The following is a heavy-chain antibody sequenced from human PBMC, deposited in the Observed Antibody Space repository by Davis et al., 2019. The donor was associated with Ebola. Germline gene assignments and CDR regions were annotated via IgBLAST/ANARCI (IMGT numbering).Heavy chain of an antibody. V-gene: IGHV1-2*02. CDR3: ARDRGGDYSFDY. CDR2: INHNSGGT. J-gene: IGHJ4*02. CDR1: GYTFTGYY. Sequence: ASVKVSCKASGYTFTGYYMHWVRQAPGQGLEWMGWINHNSGGTNYAQKFQGRVTMTRDTSISTAYMELSRLRSDDTAVYYCARDRGGDYSFDYWGQGTLVTVSS. D-gene: IGHD3-10*01.